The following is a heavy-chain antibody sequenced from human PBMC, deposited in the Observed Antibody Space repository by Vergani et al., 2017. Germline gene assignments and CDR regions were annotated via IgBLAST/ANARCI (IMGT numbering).Heavy chain of an antibody. Sequence: QVQLVQSGAEVKKPGSSVKVSCKASGGTFSSYAISWVRQAPGQGLEWMGGIIPIFGTANYAQKFQGRVTITADESTSTAYMELSSLRSADTAVYYCASNIVVVVAATDGXFDLWGRGTLVTVSS. CDR2: IIPIFGTA. J-gene: IGHJ2*01. D-gene: IGHD2-15*01. CDR1: GGTFSSYA. CDR3: ASNIVVVVAATDGXFDL. V-gene: IGHV1-69*01.